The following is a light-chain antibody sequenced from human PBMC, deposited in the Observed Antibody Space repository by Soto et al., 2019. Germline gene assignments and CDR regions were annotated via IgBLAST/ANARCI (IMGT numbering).Light chain of an antibody. J-gene: IGLJ1*01. V-gene: IGLV2-14*01. CDR3: ASFTTNRVYV. Sequence: QSALTQPASVSGSPGQSITISCTGTSSDVGAYNYVSWYQHHPGKVPKLLIYEVTNRPSGVSDRFSGSKSGNTASLTISGLQAEDEADYYCASFTTNRVYVFGPGTKVTVL. CDR1: SSDVGAYNY. CDR2: EVT.